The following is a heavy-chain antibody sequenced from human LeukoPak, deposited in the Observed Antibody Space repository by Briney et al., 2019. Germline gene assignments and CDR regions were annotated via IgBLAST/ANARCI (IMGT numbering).Heavy chain of an antibody. CDR2: IYYSGST. Sequence: SETLSLTCTVSGESISGFYWTWIRQPPGKGLEWIGYIYYSGSTNYNPSLKSQVTISVDTSKNQFSLKLSSVTAADTAVYYCARGDSSGYYYHFAFFDYWGQGTLVTVSS. D-gene: IGHD3-22*01. V-gene: IGHV4-59*01. J-gene: IGHJ4*02. CDR1: GESISGFY. CDR3: ARGDSSGYYYHFAFFDY.